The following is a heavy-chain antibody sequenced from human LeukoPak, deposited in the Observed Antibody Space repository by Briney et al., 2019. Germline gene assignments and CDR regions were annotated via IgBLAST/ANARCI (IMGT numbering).Heavy chain of an antibody. J-gene: IGHJ1*01. V-gene: IGHV1-69*05. Sequence: GASVKVSCTASGGTFSSYAISWVRQAPGQGLEWMGGIIPIFGTANYAQKFQGRVTITTDESTSTAYMELSSPRSEDTAVYYCGGSYCSSTSCYTVYFQHWGQGTLVTVSS. CDR2: IIPIFGTA. CDR1: GGTFSSYA. CDR3: GGSYCSSTSCYTVYFQH. D-gene: IGHD2-2*02.